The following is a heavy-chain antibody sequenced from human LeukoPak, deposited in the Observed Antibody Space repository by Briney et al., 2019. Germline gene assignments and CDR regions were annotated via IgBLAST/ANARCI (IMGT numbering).Heavy chain of an antibody. CDR3: ARELQQQLVFGWFDP. Sequence: ASVKVSCKASGYTFTGYYMHWVRQAPGQGLEWMGWINPNSGGTNYAQKFQGRVTMTRDTSISTAYMELSRLRSDGTAVYYCARELQQQLVFGWFDPWGQGTLVTVSS. V-gene: IGHV1-2*02. CDR1: GYTFTGYY. CDR2: INPNSGGT. J-gene: IGHJ5*02. D-gene: IGHD6-13*01.